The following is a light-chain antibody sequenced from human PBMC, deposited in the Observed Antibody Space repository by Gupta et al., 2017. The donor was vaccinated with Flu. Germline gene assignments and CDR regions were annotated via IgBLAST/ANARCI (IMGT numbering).Light chain of an antibody. J-gene: IGKJ2*01. CDR1: QSVSSN. V-gene: IGKV3-15*01. CDR3: QQDNKWPRT. Sequence: PDTLSVSPGERATLSCRASQSVSSNLAWYQQKPGQGPRLLIYGASTRATGIPARFSGSGSGTEFTLTISSLQSEDFAVYYCQQDNKWPRTFGQGTKLDIK. CDR2: GAS.